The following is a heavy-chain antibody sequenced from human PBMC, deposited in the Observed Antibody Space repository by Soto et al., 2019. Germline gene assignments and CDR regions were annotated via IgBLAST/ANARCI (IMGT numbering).Heavy chain of an antibody. Sequence: QVHLVQSGAEVKKPGASVKVSCKGSGYAFTTYGITWVRQAPGQGLEWMGWISAHNGNTNYAQKPPGRVTVTRDTSPSTAYMELRSLRSDDTAVSYCARGRYGDYWGQGALVTVSS. CDR2: ISAHNGNT. D-gene: IGHD1-1*01. V-gene: IGHV1-18*01. CDR3: ARGRYGDY. J-gene: IGHJ4*02. CDR1: GYAFTTYG.